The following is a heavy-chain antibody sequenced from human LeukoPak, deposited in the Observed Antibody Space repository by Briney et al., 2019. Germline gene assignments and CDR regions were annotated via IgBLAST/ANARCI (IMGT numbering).Heavy chain of an antibody. J-gene: IGHJ4*02. Sequence: SETLSLTFTVSGGSIGSSTYYWGWIRQPPGQGLEWIGSIYYSGSTYYNPSPKSRVTISVDTSKNQFSLRLNSMTAADTSVYYCARQAYCSSTSCYKLDQWGQGTLVTVSS. CDR1: GGSIGSSTYY. CDR3: ARQAYCSSTSCYKLDQ. V-gene: IGHV4-39*01. CDR2: IYYSGST. D-gene: IGHD2-2*02.